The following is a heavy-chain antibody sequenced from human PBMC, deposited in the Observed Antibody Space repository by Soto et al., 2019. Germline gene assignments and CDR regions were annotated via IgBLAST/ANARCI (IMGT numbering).Heavy chain of an antibody. CDR3: ARGYDYDSGGYFFDY. Sequence: QVQLQESGPGLVKPSQTLSLTCTVSGGSVSSNIYYWTWIRQHPGKGPEWIWHIYYSGSTYYNPSLKSRVTISLDTAKNQFSLKLTSVTAADTAVYYCARGYDYDSGGYFFDYWGQGTLVTVSS. D-gene: IGHD3-22*01. V-gene: IGHV4-31*03. CDR2: IYYSGST. J-gene: IGHJ4*02. CDR1: GGSVSSNIYY.